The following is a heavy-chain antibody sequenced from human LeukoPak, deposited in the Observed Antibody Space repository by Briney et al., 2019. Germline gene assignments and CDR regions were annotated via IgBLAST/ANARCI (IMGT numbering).Heavy chain of an antibody. CDR2: IYYSGST. Sequence: SETLSLTCTVSGYSISSSSYYWGWTRQPPGKGLEWIGTIYYSGSTYFNPSLKSRVTISVDTSKNQFSLKLSSVTAADTAVYYCARRLRILVAPGGWFDPWGQGTLVTVSS. D-gene: IGHD2-2*01. V-gene: IGHV4-39*01. CDR3: ARRLRILVAPGGWFDP. J-gene: IGHJ5*02. CDR1: GYSISSSSYY.